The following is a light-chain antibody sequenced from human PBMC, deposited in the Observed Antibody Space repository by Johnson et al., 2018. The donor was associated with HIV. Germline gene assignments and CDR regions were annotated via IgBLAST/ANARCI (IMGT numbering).Light chain of an antibody. CDR1: NSNIGNNY. Sequence: QSVLTQPPSVSAAPGQKVTISCSGSNSNIGNNYVSWYQHLPGTAPKLLIYENNKRPSGIPDRFSGSKSGTSALLGITGLQTGDEADYYCGTWDSSLSVYVFGIATNVTVL. CDR3: GTWDSSLSVYV. V-gene: IGLV1-51*02. CDR2: ENN. J-gene: IGLJ1*01.